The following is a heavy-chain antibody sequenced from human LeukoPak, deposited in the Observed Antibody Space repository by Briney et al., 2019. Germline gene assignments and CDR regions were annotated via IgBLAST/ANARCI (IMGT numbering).Heavy chain of an antibody. J-gene: IGHJ4*02. CDR2: IYSGGIT. D-gene: IGHD3-22*01. CDR1: GFTFSSNY. Sequence: GGSLRLSCAASGFTFSSNYMSWVRQAPGKGLEWVSVIYSGGITYYADSVKGRFTISRDNSKNTLYLQMNSLRAEDTAVYYCARAGYYDSSGYYDYWGQGTLVTVSS. V-gene: IGHV3-53*01. CDR3: ARAGYYDSSGYYDY.